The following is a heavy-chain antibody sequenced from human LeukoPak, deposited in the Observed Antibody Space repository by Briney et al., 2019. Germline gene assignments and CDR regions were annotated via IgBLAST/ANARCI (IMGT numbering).Heavy chain of an antibody. CDR1: GGSISSSSYY. D-gene: IGHD3-16*01. J-gene: IGHJ5*02. Sequence: SETLSLTCTVSGGSISSSSYYWGWIRQPPGKGLEWIGSIYYSGSTYYNPSLKSRVTISVDTSKNQFSLKLSSVTAADTAVYYCARHAYDLNYDSWFDPWGQGTLVTVSS. CDR3: ARHAYDLNYDSWFDP. CDR2: IYYSGST. V-gene: IGHV4-39*01.